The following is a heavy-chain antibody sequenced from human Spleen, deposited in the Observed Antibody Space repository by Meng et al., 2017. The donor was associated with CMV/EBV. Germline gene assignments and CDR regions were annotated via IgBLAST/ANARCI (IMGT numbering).Heavy chain of an antibody. CDR3: AKDESALPGYYYGMDV. J-gene: IGHJ6*02. V-gene: IGHV3-43*01. D-gene: IGHD1-14*01. CDR1: GFTFDDYT. CDR2: ISWDCGST. Sequence: GGSLRLSCAASGFTFDDYTMHWVRQAPGKGLEWVSLISWDCGSTYYADSVKGRFTISRDNSKNSPYLQMNSLRTEDTALYYCAKDESALPGYYYGMDVRDQGTTVTVSS.